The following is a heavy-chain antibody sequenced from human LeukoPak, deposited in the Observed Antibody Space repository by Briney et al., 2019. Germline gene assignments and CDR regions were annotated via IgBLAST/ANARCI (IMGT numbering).Heavy chain of an antibody. J-gene: IGHJ5*02. CDR3: ARDRIAAPGWFDP. Sequence: GRSLRLSCAASGFTFSSYGMHWVRQAPGKGLEWVAVIWYDGSNKYYADSVKGRFTISRDNSKNTLYLQMNSLRAEDTAVYYCARDRIAAPGWFDPWGQGTLVTVSS. V-gene: IGHV3-33*01. CDR2: IWYDGSNK. CDR1: GFTFSSYG. D-gene: IGHD6-6*01.